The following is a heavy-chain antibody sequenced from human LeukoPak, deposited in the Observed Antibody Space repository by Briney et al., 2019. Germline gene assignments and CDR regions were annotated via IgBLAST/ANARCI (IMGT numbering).Heavy chain of an antibody. D-gene: IGHD3-9*01. Sequence: PSETLSLTCTVSGGSISSYYWSWIRQPPGKGLEWIGYIYYSGSTNYNPSLKSRVTISVDTSKNQFSLKLSSVTAADTAVYYCARHEGYDILTGYSYYFDYWGQGTLVTVPS. CDR1: GGSISSYY. J-gene: IGHJ4*02. CDR3: ARHEGYDILTGYSYYFDY. CDR2: IYYSGST. V-gene: IGHV4-59*08.